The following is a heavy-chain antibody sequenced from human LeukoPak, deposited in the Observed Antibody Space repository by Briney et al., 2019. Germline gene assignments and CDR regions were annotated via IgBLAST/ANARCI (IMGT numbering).Heavy chain of an antibody. CDR1: GYTLTELS. V-gene: IGHV1-24*01. CDR3: ATDRYLDAFDI. D-gene: IGHD1-20*01. Sequence: VASVKVSCKVSGYTLTELSMHWGRQGPGKGLEWMGGFDPEDGETIYAQKFQGRVTMTEDTSTDTAYMELSSLRSEDTAVYYCATDRYLDAFDIWGQGTMVTVSS. CDR2: FDPEDGET. J-gene: IGHJ3*02.